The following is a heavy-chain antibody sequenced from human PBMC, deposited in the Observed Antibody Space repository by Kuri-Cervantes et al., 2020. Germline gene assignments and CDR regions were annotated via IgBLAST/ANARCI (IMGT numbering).Heavy chain of an antibody. CDR3: ARDSGYSSGWYGNFDP. V-gene: IGHV4-61*01. J-gene: IGHJ5*02. Sequence: GSLRLSCVVSGLSVTNDYHWAWIRQPPGKGLEWIGYIYYSGSTNYNPSLKSRVTISVDTSKNQFSLKLSSVTAADTAVYYCARDSGYSSGWYGNFDPWGQGTLVTVSS. CDR2: IYYSGST. D-gene: IGHD6-19*01. CDR1: GLSVTNDYH.